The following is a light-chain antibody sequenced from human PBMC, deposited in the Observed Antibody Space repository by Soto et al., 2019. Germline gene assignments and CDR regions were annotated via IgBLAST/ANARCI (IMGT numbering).Light chain of an antibody. CDR3: CSYAGSYTLV. Sequence: QSALTQPRSVSGSPGQSVTISCTGTSSDVGGYNFVSWYQHHPGNAPKLMIYDVSKRPSGVPDRFSGSKSGSTASLTISGLQAEDEADYYCCSYAGSYTLVFGGGTKLTVL. J-gene: IGLJ3*02. V-gene: IGLV2-11*01. CDR2: DVS. CDR1: SSDVGGYNF.